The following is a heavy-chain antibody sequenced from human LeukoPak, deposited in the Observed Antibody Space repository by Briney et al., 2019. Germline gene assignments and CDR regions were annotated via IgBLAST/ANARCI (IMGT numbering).Heavy chain of an antibody. D-gene: IGHD3-16*01. V-gene: IGHV3-21*01. J-gene: IGHJ4*02. CDR1: GFTFSSYI. Sequence: KSGGSLRLSCAASGFTFSSYIMNWVRQAPGKGLEWVSSISSDSSYIYYADSVKGRFTISRDNAKNSLHLQMNSLRAEDTAVYYCARGSVGGGNYFDYWGQGTLVTVSS. CDR2: ISSDSSYI. CDR3: ARGSVGGGNYFDY.